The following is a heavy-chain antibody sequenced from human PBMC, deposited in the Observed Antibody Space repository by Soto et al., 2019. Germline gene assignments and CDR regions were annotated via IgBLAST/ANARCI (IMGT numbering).Heavy chain of an antibody. CDR3: ARDRDIVLMVYAPTRGYYGMDV. V-gene: IGHV3-21*01. CDR1: GFTFSSYS. Sequence: EVQLVESGGGLVKPGGSLRLSCAASGFTFSSYSMNWVRQAPGKGLEWVSSISSSSSYIYYADSVKGRFTISRDNAKNSLYLQMNSLRAEDTAVYYCARDRDIVLMVYAPTRGYYGMDVWGQGTTVTVSS. CDR2: ISSSSSYI. J-gene: IGHJ6*02. D-gene: IGHD2-8*01.